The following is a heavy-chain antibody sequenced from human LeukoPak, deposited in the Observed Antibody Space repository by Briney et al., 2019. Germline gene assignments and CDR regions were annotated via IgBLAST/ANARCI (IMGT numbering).Heavy chain of an antibody. D-gene: IGHD6-19*01. V-gene: IGHV1-2*02. CDR2: IYGNSGGT. J-gene: IGHJ4*02. CDR3: ARALGLNDWQWLGYY. CDR1: GYTFTAYY. Sequence: GASVKVSCKASGYTFTAYYIHWVRKAPEQGLEWMGWIYGNSGGTKYAQKFQGRVTMTRDTSISTAYMELSRLRSDDTAIYYCARALGLNDWQWLGYYWGQGTPVTVSS.